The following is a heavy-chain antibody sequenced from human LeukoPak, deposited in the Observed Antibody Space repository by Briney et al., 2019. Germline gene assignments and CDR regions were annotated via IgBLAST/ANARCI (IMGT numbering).Heavy chain of an antibody. Sequence: PSETLSLTCTVSGGSISSYYWSWIRQPPGKGLEWIGYFYYSGSTNYNPSLKSRVTISVDTSKNQFSLKLSSVTAADTAVYYCARQGRGEAVALDYWGQGTLVSVSS. CDR1: GGSISSYY. CDR3: ARQGRGEAVALDY. V-gene: IGHV4-59*08. CDR2: FYYSGST. J-gene: IGHJ4*02. D-gene: IGHD6-19*01.